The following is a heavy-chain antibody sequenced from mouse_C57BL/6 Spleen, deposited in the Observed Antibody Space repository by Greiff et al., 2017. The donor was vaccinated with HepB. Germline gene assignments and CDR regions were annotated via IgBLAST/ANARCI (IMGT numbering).Heavy chain of an antibody. CDR1: GFTFSSYA. CDR2: ISDGGSYT. Sequence: EVMLVESGGGLVKPGGSLKLSCAASGFTFSSYAMSWVRQTPEKRLEWVATISDGGSYTYYPDNAKNNLYLQMSHLKSEDTAMYYCARERYGSSYDAMDYWGQGTSVTVSS. D-gene: IGHD1-1*01. CDR3: ARERYGSSYDAMDY. J-gene: IGHJ4*01. V-gene: IGHV5-4*01.